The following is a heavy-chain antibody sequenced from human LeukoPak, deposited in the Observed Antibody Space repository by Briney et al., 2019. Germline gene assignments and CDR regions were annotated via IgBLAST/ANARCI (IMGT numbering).Heavy chain of an antibody. CDR3: AKGKGGTSFNYCFDY. CDR2: IHNDAATT. Sequence: GASLRLSCAASGFGFGAYAMIWVRQAPGKGLEWVSLIHNDAATTYYADSVRGRFTVSRDNSKNTLYLEMNSLRAEDTAVHYCAKGKGGTSFNYCFDYWGQGTPVSVSS. V-gene: IGHV3-23*03. J-gene: IGHJ4*02. D-gene: IGHD2/OR15-2a*01. CDR1: GFGFGAYA.